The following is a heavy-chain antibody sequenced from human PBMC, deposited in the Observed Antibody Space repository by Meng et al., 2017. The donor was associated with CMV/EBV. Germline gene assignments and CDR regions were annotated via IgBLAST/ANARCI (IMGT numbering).Heavy chain of an antibody. CDR2: IYYSGST. Sequence: KETGTGRVNRLWNLYLSCTVSGGSNSSSSYYWGWIRQPPGKGLEWIGSIYYSGSTYYNPSLKSRVTISVDTSKNQFSLKLSSVTAADTAVYYCARDRLYDSGDYYPLRYFDFWGQGTLVTVSS. V-gene: IGHV4-39*07. CDR1: GGSNSSSSYY. D-gene: IGHD3-22*01. J-gene: IGHJ2*01. CDR3: ARDRLYDSGDYYPLRYFDF.